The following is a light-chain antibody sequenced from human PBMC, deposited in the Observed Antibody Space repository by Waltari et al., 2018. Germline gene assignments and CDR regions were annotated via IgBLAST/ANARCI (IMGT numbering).Light chain of an antibody. CDR1: QSVSSN. J-gene: IGKJ1*01. CDR2: GAS. V-gene: IGKV3-15*01. CDR3: QQYKNWPWT. Sequence: EIVMTQSPATLSVSPGERATLSCRASQSVSSNLAWYQQKPGQPPRLLIYGASTRATGIPAGLSGSGSGTEFTLTISSLQSEDFAVYYCQQYKNWPWTFGLGTKVEIK.